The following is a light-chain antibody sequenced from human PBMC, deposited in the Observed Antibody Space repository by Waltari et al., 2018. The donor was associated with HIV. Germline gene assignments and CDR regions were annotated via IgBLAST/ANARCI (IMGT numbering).Light chain of an antibody. CDR3: GVWDDNLRGV. J-gene: IGLJ2*01. Sequence: QAVLTQPPSASASSGQKITISCSGGDSNVGSPSVSWYHQFPGGAPKLLLYKNNQRSSGVPDRFSGSKSGTSASLTISGLRSEDEGIYFCGVWDDNLRGVFGGGTRLTVL. CDR1: DSNVGSPS. CDR2: KNN. V-gene: IGLV1-47*01.